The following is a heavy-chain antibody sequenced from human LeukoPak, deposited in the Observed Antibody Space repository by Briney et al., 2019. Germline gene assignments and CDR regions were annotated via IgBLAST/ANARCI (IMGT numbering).Heavy chain of an antibody. CDR2: ISGSSGST. D-gene: IGHD3-22*01. V-gene: IGHV3-23*01. CDR1: GFTFSSYA. Sequence: GASLRLSCAASGFTFSSYAMSWVRQAPGKGLEWVSAISGSSGSTYYADSVKGRFTISRDNSKNTLYLQMNSLRAEDTAVYYCARDEFYYYDSSGYPVDYWGQGTLVTVSS. CDR3: ARDEFYYYDSSGYPVDY. J-gene: IGHJ4*02.